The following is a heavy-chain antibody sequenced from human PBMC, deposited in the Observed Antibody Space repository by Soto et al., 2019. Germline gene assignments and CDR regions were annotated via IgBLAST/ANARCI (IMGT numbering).Heavy chain of an antibody. CDR3: AVGIYVEGYFDY. Sequence: EVQLVESGGGLVQPGGSLRLSCAASGFTFSSYSMNWVRQDPGTGLEWVSYISSSSSTIYYADSVKGRFTISRDNAKNSLYLQMTSLRAADTAVYYCAVGIYVEGYFDYWGQGTLVTVSS. CDR2: ISSSSSTI. J-gene: IGHJ4*02. D-gene: IGHD4-17*01. V-gene: IGHV3-48*01. CDR1: GFTFSSYS.